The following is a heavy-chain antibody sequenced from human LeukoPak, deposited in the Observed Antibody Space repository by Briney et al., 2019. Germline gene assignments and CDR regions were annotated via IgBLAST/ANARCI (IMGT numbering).Heavy chain of an antibody. J-gene: IGHJ4*02. CDR1: GGSISSGGYY. Sequence: PSETLSLTCTVSGGSISSGGYYWSWIRQPPGKGLEWIGYIYHSGSTYYNPSLKSRVTISVDTSKNQFSLKLSSVTAADTAVYYCASSAPSSGRPLGYWGQGTLVTVSS. CDR2: IYHSGST. V-gene: IGHV4-30-2*01. CDR3: ASSAPSSGRPLGY. D-gene: IGHD6-19*01.